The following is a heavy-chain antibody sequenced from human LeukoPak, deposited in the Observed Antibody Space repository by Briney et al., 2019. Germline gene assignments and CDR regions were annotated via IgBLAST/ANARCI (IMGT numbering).Heavy chain of an antibody. CDR1: AFTFSTDH. V-gene: IGHV3-48*02. CDR3: ARGVSGSYSPFDY. J-gene: IGHJ4*02. Sequence: GGSLRLSCGASAFTFSTDHMNWVRQAPGKGLEWLSYFSSSSGIIYYADSVRGRFTVSRDTAKNSVFLQMDSLRDDDTAVYYCARGVSGSYSPFDYWGQGTLVTVSS. D-gene: IGHD1-26*01. CDR2: FSSSSGII.